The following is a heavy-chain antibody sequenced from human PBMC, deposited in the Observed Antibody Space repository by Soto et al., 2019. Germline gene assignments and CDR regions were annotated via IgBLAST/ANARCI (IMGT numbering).Heavy chain of an antibody. J-gene: IGHJ6*02. CDR1: GFTFSSYG. CDR2: IWYDGSNK. CDR3: ARGEGYCSSTSCYPIGYGMDV. V-gene: IGHV3-33*01. D-gene: IGHD2-2*01. Sequence: VQLVESGGGVVQPGRSLRLSCAASGFTFSSYGMHWVRQAPGKGLEWVAVIWYDGSNKYYADSVKGRFTISRDNSKNTLYLQMNSLRAEDTAVYYCARGEGYCSSTSCYPIGYGMDVWGQGTTVTVSS.